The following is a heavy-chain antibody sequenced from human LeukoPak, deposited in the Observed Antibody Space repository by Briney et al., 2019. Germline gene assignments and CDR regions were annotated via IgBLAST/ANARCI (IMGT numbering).Heavy chain of an antibody. D-gene: IGHD6-13*01. J-gene: IGHJ4*02. CDR1: GFTFSSYW. Sequence: GGSLRLSCAASGFTFSSYWMHWVRQAPGKGLVWVSRINSDGSSTSYADSVKGRFTISRNNAKNTLYLQMNSLRAEDTAVYYCARDYGVQQLVSYYFDYWGQGTLVTVSS. V-gene: IGHV3-74*01. CDR2: INSDGSST. CDR3: ARDYGVQQLVSYYFDY.